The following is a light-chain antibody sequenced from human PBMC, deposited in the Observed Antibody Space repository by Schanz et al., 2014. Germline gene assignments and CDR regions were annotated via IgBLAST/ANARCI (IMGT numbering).Light chain of an antibody. CDR2: GDN. Sequence: QSVLTQPPSASGTPGQRVTISCSGSSSNIGSNYVYWYQHLPGTAPKLLIFGDNQRPSGVPDRFSGSKSGTSASLAISGLRSEDEADYYCAAWDDSLVVFGGGTKLTVL. J-gene: IGLJ2*01. CDR1: SSNIGSNY. CDR3: AAWDDSLVV. V-gene: IGLV1-47*02.